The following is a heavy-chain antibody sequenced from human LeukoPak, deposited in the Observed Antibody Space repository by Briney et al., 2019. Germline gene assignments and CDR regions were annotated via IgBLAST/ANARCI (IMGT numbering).Heavy chain of an antibody. CDR2: IYYSGRT. Sequence: SETLSLTCTVSGGSISSSSYYWGWIRQPPGKGLEWLGSIYYSGRTYYNPSLKSRVTISVDTSKNQFSLKLSSVTAADTAVYYCAREPPSYSSGWNWFDPWGQGTLVTVSS. J-gene: IGHJ5*02. CDR1: GGSISSSSYY. D-gene: IGHD6-19*01. CDR3: AREPPSYSSGWNWFDP. V-gene: IGHV4-39*07.